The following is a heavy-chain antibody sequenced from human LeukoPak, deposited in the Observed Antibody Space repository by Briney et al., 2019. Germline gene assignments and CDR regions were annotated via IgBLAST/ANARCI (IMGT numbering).Heavy chain of an antibody. Sequence: PGGSLRLSCAASGFTFSSYSMNWVRQAPGKGLEWISSISSSSSYIYYADSVKGRFTISRDNAKNSLYLQMNSLRAEDTAVYYCARANYSSSWLYYYYGMDVWGQGTTVTVSS. D-gene: IGHD6-13*01. CDR1: GFTFSSYS. CDR3: ARANYSSSWLYYYYGMDV. CDR2: ISSSSSYI. J-gene: IGHJ6*02. V-gene: IGHV3-21*01.